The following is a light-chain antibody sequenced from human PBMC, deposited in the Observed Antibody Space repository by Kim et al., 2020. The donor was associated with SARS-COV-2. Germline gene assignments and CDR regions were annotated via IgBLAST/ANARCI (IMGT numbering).Light chain of an antibody. CDR3: QAWDNSSDHPM. Sequence: SYELTQPPSVSVAPGKTATITCDGDNIGSKSVHWYQRKSGQAPVLVIYFDTNRPSGIPERFSGSNSGNMATLTIIRVEAGDEAAYYSQAWDNSSDHPMFG. CDR2: FDT. J-gene: IGLJ3*02. CDR1: NIGSKS. V-gene: IGLV3-21*04.